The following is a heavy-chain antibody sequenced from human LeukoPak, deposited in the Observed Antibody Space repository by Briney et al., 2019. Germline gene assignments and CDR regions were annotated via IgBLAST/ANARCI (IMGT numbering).Heavy chain of an antibody. D-gene: IGHD2-15*01. CDR3: ARTNLGYCSGGSCYYFDY. CDR2: IIHIFGTA. Sequence: ASVKVSCKASGGTFSSYAISWVRQAPGQGLEWMGRIIHIFGTANYAQKFQGRVTITTDESTSTAYMELSSLRSEDTAVYYCARTNLGYCSGGSCYYFDYWGQGTLVTVSS. V-gene: IGHV1-69*05. CDR1: GGTFSSYA. J-gene: IGHJ4*02.